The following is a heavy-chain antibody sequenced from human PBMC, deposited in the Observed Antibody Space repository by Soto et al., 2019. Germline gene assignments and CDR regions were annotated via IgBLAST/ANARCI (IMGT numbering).Heavy chain of an antibody. CDR2: IDWDDDK. V-gene: IGHV2-70*01. CDR3: ARMTAAAGQRSYYYYYGMDV. D-gene: IGHD6-13*01. CDR1: GFSLSTSGMC. J-gene: IGHJ6*02. Sequence: GSGPTLVNPTQTLTLTCTFSGFSLSTSGMCVSWIRQPPGKALEWLALIDWDDDKYYSTSLKTRLTISKDTSKNQVVLTMTNMDPVDTATYYCARMTAAAGQRSYYYYYGMDVWGQGTTVTVSS.